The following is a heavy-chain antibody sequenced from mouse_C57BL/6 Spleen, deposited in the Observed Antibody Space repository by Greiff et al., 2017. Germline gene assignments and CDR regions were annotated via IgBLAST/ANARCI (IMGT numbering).Heavy chain of an antibody. CDR2: IHPNSGST. J-gene: IGHJ3*01. Sequence: VQLQQPGAELVKPGASVKLSCKASGYTFTSYWMHWVKQRPGQGLEWIGMIHPNSGSTNYNEKFKSKATLTVDKSSSTAYMQISSLTSEDSAVYYCARERRDYDTFAYWGQGTLVTVSA. D-gene: IGHD2-4*01. V-gene: IGHV1-64*01. CDR3: ARERRDYDTFAY. CDR1: GYTFTSYW.